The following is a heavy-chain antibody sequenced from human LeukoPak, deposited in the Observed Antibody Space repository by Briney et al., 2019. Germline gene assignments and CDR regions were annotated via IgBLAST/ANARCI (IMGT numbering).Heavy chain of an antibody. CDR3: AREREQQLASYYFDY. V-gene: IGHV1-46*02. J-gene: IGHJ4*02. D-gene: IGHD6-13*01. Sequence: ASVKVSCKTSGGTFNSYAIDWVRQAPGQGLEWMGIINPSGGSTSYAQKFQGRVTMTRDMSTSTVYMELSSLRSEDTAVYYCAREREQQLASYYFDYWGQGTLVTVSS. CDR1: GGTFNSYA. CDR2: INPSGGST.